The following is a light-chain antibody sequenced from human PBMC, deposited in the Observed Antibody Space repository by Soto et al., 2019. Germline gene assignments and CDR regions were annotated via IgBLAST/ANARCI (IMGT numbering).Light chain of an antibody. CDR3: QQYNDWPPYT. V-gene: IGKV3-15*01. CDR1: QSVSSN. CDR2: GAS. Sequence: EIVRTQSPATLSVSPGERATLSCRASQSVSSNFAWYQHKPCQAPRLLIYGASTRATGIPARVSGSGSWTEFTLTISSLHSEDFAVYYCQQYNDWPPYTFGQGSMLQIK. J-gene: IGKJ2*01.